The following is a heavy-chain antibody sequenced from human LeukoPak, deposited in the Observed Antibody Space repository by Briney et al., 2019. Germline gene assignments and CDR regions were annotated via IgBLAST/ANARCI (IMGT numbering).Heavy chain of an antibody. V-gene: IGHV4-31*03. CDR1: GGPISSGGYY. D-gene: IGHD3-10*01. J-gene: IGHJ6*02. CDR2: IYYSGST. Sequence: SETLSLTCTVSGGPISSGGYYWSWIRQHPGKGLEWIGYIYYSGSTYYNPSLKCRVSISVDTSKNQFSLKLSSVTAADTAVYYCARDAEYYYGSGSYSSGIDVWGQGTTVTVSS. CDR3: ARDAEYYYGSGSYSSGIDV.